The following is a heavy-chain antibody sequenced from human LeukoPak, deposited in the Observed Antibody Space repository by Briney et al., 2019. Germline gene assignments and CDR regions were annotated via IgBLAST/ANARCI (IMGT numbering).Heavy chain of an antibody. D-gene: IGHD6-19*01. CDR2: VNENGAET. V-gene: IGHV3-23*01. CDR3: TKGDGGWYPIDY. J-gene: IGHJ4*02. CDR1: GFTFNKDG. Sequence: PGGSLRLSCAASGFTFNKDGMSWVRQAPGKGLEWVSTVNENGAETHYADSVKGRFTISRDNSKNTVHLQMNSLRADDTALYYCTKGDGGWYPIDYWGQGTLVIVSS.